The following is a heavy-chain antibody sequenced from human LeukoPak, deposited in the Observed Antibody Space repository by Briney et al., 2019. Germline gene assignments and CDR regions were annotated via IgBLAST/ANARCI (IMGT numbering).Heavy chain of an antibody. CDR2: IIPIFGTA. CDR3: ARERCSGGSCCSGLKNYFDY. CDR1: GGTFSSYA. D-gene: IGHD2-15*01. J-gene: IGHJ4*02. V-gene: IGHV1-69*05. Sequence: ASVKVSCKASGGTFSSYAISWVRQAPGQGLEWMGRIIPIFGTANYAQKFQGRVTITTDESTSTAYMELSSLRSEDTAVYYCARERCSGGSCCSGLKNYFDYWGQGTLVTVSS.